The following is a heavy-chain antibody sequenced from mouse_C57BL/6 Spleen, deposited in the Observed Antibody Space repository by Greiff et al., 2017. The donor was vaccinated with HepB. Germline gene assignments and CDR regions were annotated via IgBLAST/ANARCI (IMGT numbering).Heavy chain of an antibody. CDR3: TATGLWLRRRLYWYFDV. D-gene: IGHD2-2*01. CDR1: GFNIKDDY. V-gene: IGHV14-4*01. Sequence: EVQLQQSGAELVRPGASVKLSCTASGFNIKDDYMHWVKQRPEQGLEWIGWIDPENGDTEYASKFQGKATLTADTSSNTAYLQLSSLTSEDTAVYYGTATGLWLRRRLYWYFDVWGTGTTVTVSS. J-gene: IGHJ1*03. CDR2: IDPENGDT.